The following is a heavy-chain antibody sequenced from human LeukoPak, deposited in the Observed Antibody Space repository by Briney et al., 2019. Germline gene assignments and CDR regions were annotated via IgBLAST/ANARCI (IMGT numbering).Heavy chain of an antibody. D-gene: IGHD2-2*03. CDR1: GSTFSSYS. CDR2: ISSSSSYI. Sequence: GGSLRLSCAASGSTFSSYSMNWVRQAPGKGLEWVSSISSSSSYIYYADSVKGRFTISRDNAKNSLYLQMNSLRAEDTAVYYCASGYCSSTSCHRRDYWGQGTLVTVSS. CDR3: ASGYCSSTSCHRRDY. V-gene: IGHV3-21*01. J-gene: IGHJ4*02.